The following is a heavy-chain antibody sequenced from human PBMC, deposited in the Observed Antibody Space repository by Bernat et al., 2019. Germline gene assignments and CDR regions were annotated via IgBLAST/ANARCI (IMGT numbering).Heavy chain of an antibody. J-gene: IGHJ2*01. CDR3: ARSLGYCTGGICANWYFDL. CDR2: IRSSGSRM. CDR1: GFTFSSYG. V-gene: IGHV3-48*04. D-gene: IGHD2-8*02. Sequence: VQLVESGGGVVQPGRSLRLSCAASGFTFSSYGMHWVRQAPGKGLEWVSYIRSSGSRMYYADSVKGRFTISRDNAKNSLFLQMNSLRAEDTAVYYCARSLGYCTGGICANWYFDLWGRGTLVTVSS.